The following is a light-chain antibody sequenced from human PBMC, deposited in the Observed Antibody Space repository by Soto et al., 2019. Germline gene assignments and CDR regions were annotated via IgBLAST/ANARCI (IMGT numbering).Light chain of an antibody. Sequence: DIRMTQSPSTLSASVGDRVTITCRASQNMNTWLAWYQQKPGKAPKLLIYGASRLESGVPSRFSGSGSGTEFTLTISSLQPDDFATYYCQWYNTYFGGGTRVEIK. CDR1: QNMNTW. V-gene: IGKV1-5*01. CDR2: GAS. CDR3: QWYNTY. J-gene: IGKJ4*01.